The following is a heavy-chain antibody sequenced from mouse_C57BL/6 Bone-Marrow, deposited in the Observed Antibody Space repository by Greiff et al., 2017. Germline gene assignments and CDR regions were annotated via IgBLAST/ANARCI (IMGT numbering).Heavy chain of an antibody. Sequence: VQLKQSGPGLVKPSQTVFLTCTVTGISITTGNYRWSWIRQFPGNKLEWIGYIYYSGTITYNPSLTSRTTITRDTPKNQFFLEMNSLTAEDTATYYCARDGRSHGYYLYFDYWGQGTTLTVSS. J-gene: IGHJ2*01. V-gene: IGHV3-5*01. CDR2: IYYSGTI. CDR1: GISITTGNYR. D-gene: IGHD1-2*01. CDR3: ARDGRSHGYYLYFDY.